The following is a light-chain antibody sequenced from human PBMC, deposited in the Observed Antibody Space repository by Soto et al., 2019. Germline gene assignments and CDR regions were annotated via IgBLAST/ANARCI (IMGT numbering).Light chain of an antibody. J-gene: IGLJ1*01. CDR1: SSDIGIYNF. CDR2: NVY. Sequence: VLTQPASVSGSPGQSITIFCTETSSDIGIYNFVSWYQQHPGKAPKLMIYNVYSRPSGVSSRFSGSKSGNTASLTISWLQAEDEADYYCNSYTSASTYVFGTGTKVTVL. V-gene: IGLV2-14*03. CDR3: NSYTSASTYV.